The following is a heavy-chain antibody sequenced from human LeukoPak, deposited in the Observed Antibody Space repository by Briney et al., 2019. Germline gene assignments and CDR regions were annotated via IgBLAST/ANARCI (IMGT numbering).Heavy chain of an antibody. J-gene: IGHJ4*02. CDR3: AREVVAATTDY. Sequence: GGSLRLSCAASGFTFSDYYMSWIRQAPGKGLEWVSYISSSGSTIYYADSVKGRFTISRDNAKNSLYLQMSSLRAEDTAVYYCAREVVAATTDYWGQGTLVTVSS. CDR1: GFTFSDYY. V-gene: IGHV3-11*04. CDR2: ISSSGSTI. D-gene: IGHD2-15*01.